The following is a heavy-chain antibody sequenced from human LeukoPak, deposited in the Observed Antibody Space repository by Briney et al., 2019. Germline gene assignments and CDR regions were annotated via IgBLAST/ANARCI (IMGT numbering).Heavy chain of an antibody. D-gene: IGHD5-24*01. CDR2: INSDGSTI. J-gene: IGHJ4*02. Sequence: GGSLRLSCAASGFTFSGYWMHWVRQAPGKGLVWVSRINSDGSTINYADSVKGRFTISRDNAKNSLYLQMNSLRAEDTAVYYCARDRRDRGAYYFDYWGQGTLVTVSS. CDR3: ARDRRDRGAYYFDY. CDR1: GFTFSGYW. V-gene: IGHV3-74*01.